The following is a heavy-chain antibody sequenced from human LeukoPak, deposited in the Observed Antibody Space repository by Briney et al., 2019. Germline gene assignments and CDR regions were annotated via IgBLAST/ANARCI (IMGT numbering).Heavy chain of an antibody. J-gene: IGHJ3*02. Sequence: TGGSLRLSCAVSGFTFSSYWIHWVRQVPGKGLVWVSRINSDGSTTNYADSVKGRFTISRDNAKNTLYLQMNSLRAEDTAVYYCARPVISTRNGLDIWGQGTMVTVSS. CDR1: GFTFSSYW. V-gene: IGHV3-74*01. CDR3: ARPVISTRNGLDI. CDR2: INSDGSTT. D-gene: IGHD3-22*01.